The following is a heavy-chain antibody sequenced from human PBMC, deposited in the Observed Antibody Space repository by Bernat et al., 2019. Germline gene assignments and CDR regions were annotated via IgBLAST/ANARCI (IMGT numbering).Heavy chain of an antibody. Sequence: EVQLVESGGGLVQPGGSLRLSCAASGFTFSSYWMHWVHHAPGKGLVWVSRINSDGSSTSYADSVKGRFTISRDNAKNTLYLQMNSLRAEDTAVYYCARGPPSNIAVAGTSGYWGQGTLVTVSS. CDR2: INSDGSST. CDR3: ARGPPSNIAVAGTSGY. V-gene: IGHV3-74*01. J-gene: IGHJ4*02. D-gene: IGHD6-19*01. CDR1: GFTFSSYW.